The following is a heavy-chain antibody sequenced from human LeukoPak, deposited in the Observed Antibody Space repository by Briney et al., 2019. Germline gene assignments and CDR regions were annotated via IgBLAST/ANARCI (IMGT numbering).Heavy chain of an antibody. V-gene: IGHV3-30*18. D-gene: IGHD6-6*01. CDR1: GFTFISYG. J-gene: IGHJ6*02. Sequence: GGTLRLSCAASGFTFISYGMHWVRQAPGKGLEWVAVISYDGSNKYYADSVKGRFTISRDNSKNTLYLQMNTLRAEDTAVYYCAKARPAIAARVGYYYGMDVWGQGTTVTVSS. CDR2: ISYDGSNK. CDR3: AKARPAIAARVGYYYGMDV.